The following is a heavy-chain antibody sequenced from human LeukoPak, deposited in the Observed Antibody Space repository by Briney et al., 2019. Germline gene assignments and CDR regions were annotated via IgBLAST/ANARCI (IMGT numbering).Heavy chain of an antibody. J-gene: IGHJ4*02. CDR3: ARSTAGFDF. Sequence: GGSLRLSCAASGFTFSSYGMHWVRQAPGKGLEWVAVISYDGSNKYYADSVKGRFTISRDNAKNSLYLQMNSLRLEDTAVYYCARSTAGFDFWGQGTLVTVSA. D-gene: IGHD1-1*01. CDR2: ISYDGSNK. V-gene: IGHV3-30*03. CDR1: GFTFSSYG.